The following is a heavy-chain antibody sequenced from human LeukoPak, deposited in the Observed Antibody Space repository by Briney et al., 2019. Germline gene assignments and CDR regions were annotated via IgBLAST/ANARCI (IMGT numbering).Heavy chain of an antibody. CDR1: GLSFSLYS. CDR2: ISGSGGST. Sequence: PGGSLRLSCTASGLSFSLYSMNWVRQAPGKGLEWVSAISGSGGSTYYADSVKGRFTISRDNSKNTLYLQMNSLRAEDTAVYYCAKGDDFWSGYYPLDYWGQGTLVTVSS. V-gene: IGHV3-23*01. CDR3: AKGDDFWSGYYPLDY. J-gene: IGHJ4*02. D-gene: IGHD3-3*01.